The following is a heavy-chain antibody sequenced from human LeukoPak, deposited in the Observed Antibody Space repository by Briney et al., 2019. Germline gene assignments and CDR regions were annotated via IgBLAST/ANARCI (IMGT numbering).Heavy chain of an antibody. V-gene: IGHV3-20*04. CDR2: INWNGGST. Sequence: GGSLRLFCAASGFTFDDYGMSWVRQAPGKGLEWVSGINWNGGSTGYADSEKGRFTISRDNAKKSLYLQMNSLRAEDTALYYCARGLHYDILTGPFGYWGQGTLVTVSS. J-gene: IGHJ4*02. CDR3: ARGLHYDILTGPFGY. CDR1: GFTFDDYG. D-gene: IGHD3-9*01.